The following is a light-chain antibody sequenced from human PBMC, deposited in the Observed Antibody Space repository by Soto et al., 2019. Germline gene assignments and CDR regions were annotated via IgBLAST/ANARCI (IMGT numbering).Light chain of an antibody. V-gene: IGKV3-15*01. CDR1: QNLRSS. CDR2: GAS. Sequence: VMTQSPATLSVSPGERATLPCRASQNLRSSLAWYQQKPGQAPRLLIYGASTRATGIPARFSGSGSGTEFTLTISSLQSEDFAVYFCQQYNIWPQTFGQGTKVDIK. CDR3: QQYNIWPQT. J-gene: IGKJ1*01.